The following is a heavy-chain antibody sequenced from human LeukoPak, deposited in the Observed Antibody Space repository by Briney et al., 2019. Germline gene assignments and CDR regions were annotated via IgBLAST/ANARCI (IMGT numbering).Heavy chain of an antibody. Sequence: PGGSLRLSCAAFGFTFSSYEMNWVRQSPGKGLERVSYISIGGDTIYYAGCAKGRFTISRDNAKNSLYLQMNSLRAEDTAVYYYAREVGGGASGQWGQGTLVTVSS. CDR1: GFTFSSYE. V-gene: IGHV3-48*03. J-gene: IGHJ4*02. D-gene: IGHD3-16*01. CDR3: AREVGGGASGQ. CDR2: ISIGGDTI.